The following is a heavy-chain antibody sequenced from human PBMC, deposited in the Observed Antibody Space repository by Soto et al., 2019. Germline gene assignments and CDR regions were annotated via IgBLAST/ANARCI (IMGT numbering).Heavy chain of an antibody. CDR3: AKDGGYCSSTSCSYYYYGMDV. D-gene: IGHD2-2*01. V-gene: IGHV3-23*01. Sequence: QPGVSLRLSCAASGFTFSSYAMSWVRQAPGKGLEWVSAISGSGGSTYYADSVKGRFTISRDNSKNTLYLQMNSLRAEDTAVYYCAKDGGYCSSTSCSYYYYGMDVWGQGTTVTVSS. CDR1: GFTFSSYA. CDR2: ISGSGGST. J-gene: IGHJ6*02.